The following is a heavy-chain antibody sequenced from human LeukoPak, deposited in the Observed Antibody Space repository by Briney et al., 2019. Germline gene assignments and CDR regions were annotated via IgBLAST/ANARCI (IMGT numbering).Heavy chain of an antibody. CDR3: AKVGFLTGSFDS. J-gene: IGHJ4*02. V-gene: IGHV3-23*01. Sequence: GSLRLSCAGSGFSFSTYVLSWVRQAPGKGLEWVSSLSHSGGSTYYADSVKGRFTISRDNSKNTLLLHMNSLRVEDTAVYFCAKVGFLTGSFDSWGQGTLVSVSS. D-gene: IGHD3-9*01. CDR2: LSHSGGST. CDR1: GFSFSTYV.